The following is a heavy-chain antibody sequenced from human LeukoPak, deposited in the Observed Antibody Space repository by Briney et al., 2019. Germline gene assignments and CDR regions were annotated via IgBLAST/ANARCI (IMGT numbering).Heavy chain of an antibody. CDR2: IYYSGST. D-gene: IGHD3-22*01. J-gene: IGHJ4*02. CDR1: GGSISSYY. Sequence: SETLSLTCTVSGGSISSYYWSWIRQPPGKGLEWIGYIYYSGSTNYNPSLKSRVTISVDTSKNQFSLKLSSVTAADTAVYYCARLPFYDSSDGDFDYWGQGTLVTVSS. V-gene: IGHV4-59*08. CDR3: ARLPFYDSSDGDFDY.